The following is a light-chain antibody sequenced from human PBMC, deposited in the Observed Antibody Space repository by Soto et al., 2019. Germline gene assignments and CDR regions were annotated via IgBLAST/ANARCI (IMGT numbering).Light chain of an antibody. Sequence: DIQMNQSPSSVSASVGDTVSITCRSIQDILSWLAWYQQKPGEALRLLIYASSNLQSEVPSRFHGSRSGTDFPPTIRSMQPDDFDTYYCQQAQTFPLAFGPGTRLDIQ. CDR3: QQAQTFPLA. CDR1: QDILSW. J-gene: IGKJ3*01. CDR2: ASS. V-gene: IGKV1-12*01.